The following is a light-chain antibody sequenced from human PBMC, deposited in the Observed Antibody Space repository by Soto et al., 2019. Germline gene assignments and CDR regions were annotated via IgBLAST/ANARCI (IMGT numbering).Light chain of an antibody. CDR3: RSYADSNSYV. V-gene: IGLV2-8*01. J-gene: IGLJ1*01. Sequence: QSALTQPPSASGSPGQSVTISCTGTSSDVGGNNYVYWYQQHPGKAPKLMIYEVTKRPSGVPDRFSGSKSGNTASLTVSGLQAEDEADYYCRSYADSNSYVFGTGTKVTVL. CDR2: EVT. CDR1: SSDVGGNNY.